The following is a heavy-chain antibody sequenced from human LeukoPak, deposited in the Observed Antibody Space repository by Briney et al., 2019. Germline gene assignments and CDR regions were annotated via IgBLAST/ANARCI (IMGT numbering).Heavy chain of an antibody. J-gene: IGHJ4*02. CDR2: ISGSGGST. Sequence: GGSLRLSCPASGFTFSSYAMSWVRQAPGKGLEWVSAISGSGGSTYYADSVKGRFTISRDNSKNTLYLQMNSLRAEDTAVYYCAKALVVPAAMGGYFDYWGQGTLVTVSS. D-gene: IGHD2-2*01. CDR3: AKALVVPAAMGGYFDY. V-gene: IGHV3-23*01. CDR1: GFTFSSYA.